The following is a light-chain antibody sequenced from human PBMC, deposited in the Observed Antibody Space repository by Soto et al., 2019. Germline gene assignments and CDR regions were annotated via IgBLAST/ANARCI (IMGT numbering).Light chain of an antibody. CDR1: SSDVGDYDF. J-gene: IGLJ1*01. CDR2: EVT. CDR3: SSYGGVYNLRV. Sequence: QSALTQPPSASGSPGQSVTISCTGTSSDVGDYDFVSWYQQHPGKAPKLVIYEVTKRPSGVPDRFSGSKSGNTASLTVSGLQPEDEADYYCSSYGGVYNLRVFGTGTKLTVL. V-gene: IGLV2-8*01.